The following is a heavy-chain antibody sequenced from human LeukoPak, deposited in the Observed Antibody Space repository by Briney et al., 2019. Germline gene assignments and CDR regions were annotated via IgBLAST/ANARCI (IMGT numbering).Heavy chain of an antibody. V-gene: IGHV4-30-4*01. D-gene: IGHD2-2*01. CDR3: ARDDIVVVRKGGMDV. Sequence: PSQTLSLTCTVSGGSISSGDYYWSWIRQPPGKGLEWIGYIYYSGSTYYNPSLKSRVTISVDTSKNQFSLKLSSVTAADTAVYYCARDDIVVVRKGGMDVWGQGTTVTVSS. J-gene: IGHJ6*02. CDR2: IYYSGST. CDR1: GGSISSGDYY.